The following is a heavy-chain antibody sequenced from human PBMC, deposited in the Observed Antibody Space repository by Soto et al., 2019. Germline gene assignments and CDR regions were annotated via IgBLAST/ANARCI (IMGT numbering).Heavy chain of an antibody. V-gene: IGHV3-30-3*01. CDR1: GFTFSSYA. CDR2: ISYDGSNK. J-gene: IGHJ4*02. Sequence: QVQLVESGGGVVQPGRSLRLSCAASGFTFSSYAMHWVRQAPGKGLEWVAVISYDGSNKYYADSVKGRFTISRDNSKNTLYLQMNSMRAEDTAVDYCARGAFGLGYCDYWGQGTLVTVSS. CDR3: ARGAFGLGYCDY. D-gene: IGHD3-16*01.